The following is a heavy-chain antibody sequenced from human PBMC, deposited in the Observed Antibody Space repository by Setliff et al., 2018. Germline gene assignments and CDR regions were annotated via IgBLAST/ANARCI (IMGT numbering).Heavy chain of an antibody. Sequence: SETLSLTCTVSGGSTSSGDYYWSWIRRPPGKGLEWIGYIYYSGSTHYNPSLKSRVTISVDTSKNQFSLKLSSVTAADTAVYYCARTTTYYYDSSGYYPLDYWGQGTLVTVSS. CDR1: GGSTSSGDYY. D-gene: IGHD3-22*01. V-gene: IGHV4-30-4*08. CDR3: ARTTTYYYDSSGYYPLDY. J-gene: IGHJ4*02. CDR2: IYYSGST.